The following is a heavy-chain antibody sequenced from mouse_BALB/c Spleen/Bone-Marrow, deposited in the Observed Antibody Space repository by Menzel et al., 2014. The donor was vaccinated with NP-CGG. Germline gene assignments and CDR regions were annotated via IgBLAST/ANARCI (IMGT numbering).Heavy chain of an antibody. J-gene: IGHJ4*01. CDR2: INPYYGST. Sequence: VQLQQPGPELVKPGASVKISCKASGYSFTDYIMLWVKQSHGKSLEWIGNINPYYGSTSYNLKFKGKATLTVDKSSSTAYMQLNSLTSEDSAVYYCARRRDKTARARYAMDYWGQGTSVTVSS. CDR3: ARRRDKTARARYAMDY. D-gene: IGHD3-2*01. V-gene: IGHV1-39*01. CDR1: GYSFTDYI.